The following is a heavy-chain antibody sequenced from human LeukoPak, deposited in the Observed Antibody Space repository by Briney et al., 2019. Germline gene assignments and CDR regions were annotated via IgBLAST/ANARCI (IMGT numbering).Heavy chain of an antibody. CDR3: ARVGCSSTSCYFLHWFDP. J-gene: IGHJ5*02. CDR1: GGSISSSSYY. Sequence: PSDTLSLTCTVSGGSISSSSYYWGWIRQPPGKGLEWIGSIYYSGSTYYNPSLKSRVTISVDTSKNQFSLKLSSVTAADTAVYYCARVGCSSTSCYFLHWFDPWGQGTLVTVSS. CDR2: IYYSGST. D-gene: IGHD2-2*01. V-gene: IGHV4-39*01.